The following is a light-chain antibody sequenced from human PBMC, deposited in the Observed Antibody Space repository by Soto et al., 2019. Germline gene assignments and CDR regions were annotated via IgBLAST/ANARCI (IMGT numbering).Light chain of an antibody. CDR1: SSDVGGYNY. J-gene: IGLJ3*02. V-gene: IGLV2-14*01. Sequence: QSALTQPASVSGSPGQSITISCTGTSSDVGGYNYVSWYQQHPGKDPKLMIYAVSNRPSGVSNRFSGSKSGNTASLTISGLQAEDEADYYCSSYTSSSTLWVFGGGTKVTVL. CDR2: AVS. CDR3: SSYTSSSTLWV.